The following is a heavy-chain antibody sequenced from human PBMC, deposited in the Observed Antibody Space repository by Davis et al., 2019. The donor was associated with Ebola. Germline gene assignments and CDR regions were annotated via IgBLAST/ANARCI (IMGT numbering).Heavy chain of an antibody. CDR3: VGTTTSLPAY. CDR2: ITGGGGTT. D-gene: IGHD7-27*01. CDR1: GFTFTNYA. Sequence: GESLKIFCAASGFTFTNYAMSWVRQAPGKGLEWVSVITGGGGTTYYADSVKGRFTISRDNSKNMLYLQMNNLRAEDTAVYFCVGTTTSLPAYWGQGTLVTVSS. V-gene: IGHV3-23*01. J-gene: IGHJ4*02.